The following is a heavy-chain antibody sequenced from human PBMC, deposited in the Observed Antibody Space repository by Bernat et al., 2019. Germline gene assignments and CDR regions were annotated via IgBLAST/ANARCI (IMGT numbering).Heavy chain of an antibody. Sequence: QVQLLQSGTEVKKPGASVLVSCKASGYFFITYAVHWVRQAPGQGLEWMGWINEDNGNSRYYQKFQGRLTINWDTSATTAYLELSSLTSEDTAVYYCARDPPTRSRTDGMDVWGQGTTVSVSS. D-gene: IGHD2-2*01. J-gene: IGHJ6*02. V-gene: IGHV1-3*01. CDR1: GYFFITYA. CDR3: ARDPPTRSRTDGMDV. CDR2: INEDNGNS.